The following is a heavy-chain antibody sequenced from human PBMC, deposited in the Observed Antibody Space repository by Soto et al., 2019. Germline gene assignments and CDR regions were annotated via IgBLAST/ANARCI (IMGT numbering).Heavy chain of an antibody. V-gene: IGHV1-46*01. CDR2: INPNGGST. CDR1: GYIFIHYY. CDR3: ARSLLQGDF. D-gene: IGHD2-21*01. J-gene: IGHJ4*02. Sequence: QVQLVQSGAEVKKPGASVKVSCKASGYIFIHYYIHCVRQAPGQGLEWMAIINPNGGSTNYAQKFQGRVTVTSDTSTSTVSMELNNLRSDDTAVYFCARSLLQGDFWGQGTLVTVSS.